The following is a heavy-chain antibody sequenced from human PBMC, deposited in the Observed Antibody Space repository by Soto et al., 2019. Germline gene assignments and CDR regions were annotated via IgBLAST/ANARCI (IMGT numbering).Heavy chain of an antibody. V-gene: IGHV3-30*18. D-gene: IGHD5-12*01. Sequence: GGSLRLSCAASGFTFSSYGMHWVRQAPGKGLEWVAVISYDGSNKYYADSVKGRFTISRDNSKNTLYLQMNSLRAEDTAVYYCAKVGSDGYNFVYWGQGTLVTVSS. CDR3: AKVGSDGYNFVY. J-gene: IGHJ4*02. CDR1: GFTFSSYG. CDR2: ISYDGSNK.